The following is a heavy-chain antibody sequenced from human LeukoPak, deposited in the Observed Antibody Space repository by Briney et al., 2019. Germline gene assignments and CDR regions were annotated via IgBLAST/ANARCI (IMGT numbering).Heavy chain of an antibody. Sequence: PGGSLRLSCAASEFTFSNYGMHWVRQAPGKGLEWVAVISYDGSNKYYADSVKGRFTISRDNSKDTLYLQMNSLRAEDTAVYYCAKEEDYGDYKYYFDYWGQGTLVAVSS. V-gene: IGHV3-30*18. CDR2: ISYDGSNK. D-gene: IGHD4-17*01. CDR3: AKEEDYGDYKYYFDY. J-gene: IGHJ4*02. CDR1: EFTFSNYG.